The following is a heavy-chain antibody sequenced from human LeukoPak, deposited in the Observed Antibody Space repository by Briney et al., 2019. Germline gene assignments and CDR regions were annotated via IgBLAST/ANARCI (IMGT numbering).Heavy chain of an antibody. CDR3: ARETRYYYYMDV. CDR1: GFTFSSYS. Sequence: GGSLRLSCAASGFTFSSYSMNWVRQAPGKGLEWVSSISNSSSYMYYADSVKGRFTISRDNAKNSLYLQMNSLRAEDTAVYYCARETRYYYYMDVWGKGTTVTVSS. V-gene: IGHV3-21*01. CDR2: ISNSSSYM. J-gene: IGHJ6*03.